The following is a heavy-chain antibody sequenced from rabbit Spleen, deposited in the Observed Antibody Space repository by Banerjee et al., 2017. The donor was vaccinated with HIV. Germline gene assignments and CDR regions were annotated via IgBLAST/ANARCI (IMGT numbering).Heavy chain of an antibody. CDR2: VAAGVSFTT. V-gene: IGHV1S40*01. J-gene: IGHJ4*01. CDR1: GFSFTYIDY. Sequence: QSLEESGGDLVKPGASLTLTCTASGFSFTYIDYLCWVRQPPGKGPEWIACVAAGVSFTTYYATWAKGRFTISKTSSTTVTLQMTSLTAADTATYFCARRQSYDGYPYALWGPGTLVTVS. D-gene: IGHD6-1*01. CDR3: ARRQSYDGYPYAL.